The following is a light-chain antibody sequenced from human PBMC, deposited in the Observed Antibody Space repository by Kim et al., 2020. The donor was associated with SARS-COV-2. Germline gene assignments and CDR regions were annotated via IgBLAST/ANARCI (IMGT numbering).Light chain of an antibody. V-gene: IGLV1-44*01. CDR2: RND. J-gene: IGLJ1*01. CDR3: AAWDDSLNGYV. Sequence: QSVLTQPPSRSGTPGQRVTISCSGGSSNIGSNAVSWYQQLPGTAPKLLIYRNDQRPSGVPDRFSGSKSGTSASLAISWLQSEDEADYYCAAWDDSLNGYVFGTGTKVTVL. CDR1: SSNIGSNA.